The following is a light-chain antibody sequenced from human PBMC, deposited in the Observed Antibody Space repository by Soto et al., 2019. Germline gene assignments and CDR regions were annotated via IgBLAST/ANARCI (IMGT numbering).Light chain of an antibody. CDR1: QSLSNNY. J-gene: IGKJ2*01. CDR2: GSS. Sequence: EVVLTQSPGTLSLSPGESATLSCRASQSLSNNYFAWYQQKPGQAPRLLIFGSSDRATGIPDRFSGSGSGTDFTLTISRPEPEDFAVYYCHRYGSSPPYTFGRGTKLEIK. CDR3: HRYGSSPPYT. V-gene: IGKV3-20*01.